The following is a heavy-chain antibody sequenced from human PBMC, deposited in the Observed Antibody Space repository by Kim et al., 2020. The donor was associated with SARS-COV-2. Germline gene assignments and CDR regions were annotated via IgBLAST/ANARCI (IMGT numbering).Heavy chain of an antibody. Sequence: SETLSLTCAVYGGSFSGYYWSWIRQPPGKGLEWIGEINHSGSTNYNPSLKSRVTISVDTSKNQFSLKLSSVTAADTAVYYCARGIAAAGGGYWGQGTLVTVSS. CDR2: INHSGST. CDR1: GGSFSGYY. CDR3: ARGIAAAGGGY. J-gene: IGHJ4*02. V-gene: IGHV4-34*01. D-gene: IGHD6-13*01.